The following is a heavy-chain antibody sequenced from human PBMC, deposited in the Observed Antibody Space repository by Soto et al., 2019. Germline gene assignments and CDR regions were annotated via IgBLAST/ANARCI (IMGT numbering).Heavy chain of an antibody. CDR1: GGSFSGYY. Sequence: SETLSLTCAVYGGSFSGYYWSWIRQPPGKGLEWIGEINHSGSTNYNPSLKSRVTISVDTSKNQFSLKLSSVTAADTAVYYCARAVAGTFYYYGMDVWGQGTTVTVSS. CDR3: ARAVAGTFYYYGMDV. V-gene: IGHV4-34*01. J-gene: IGHJ6*02. D-gene: IGHD6-19*01. CDR2: INHSGST.